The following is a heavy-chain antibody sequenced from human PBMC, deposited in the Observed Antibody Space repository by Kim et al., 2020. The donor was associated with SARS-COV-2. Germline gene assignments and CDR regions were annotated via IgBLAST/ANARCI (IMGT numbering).Heavy chain of an antibody. Sequence: ASVKVSCKASGYTFTSYAMHWVRQAPGQRLEWMGWINAGNGNTKYSQKFQGRVTITRDTSASTAYMELSSLRSEDTAVYYCARDLRFSSGWYGEGYYGMDVWGQGTTATVSS. V-gene: IGHV1-3*01. D-gene: IGHD6-19*01. J-gene: IGHJ6*02. CDR3: ARDLRFSSGWYGEGYYGMDV. CDR1: GYTFTSYA. CDR2: INAGNGNT.